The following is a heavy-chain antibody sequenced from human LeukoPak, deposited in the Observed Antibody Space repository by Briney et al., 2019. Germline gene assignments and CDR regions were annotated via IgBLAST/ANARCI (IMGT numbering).Heavy chain of an antibody. CDR2: IYYSGST. Sequence: SETLSLTCTVSGGSISSYYWSWIRQPPGKGLEWIGSIYYSGSTYYNPSLKSRVTISVDTSKNQFSLKLSSVTAADTAVYYCARRASTYYYDSSSYPRGAFDIWGQGTMVTVSS. J-gene: IGHJ3*02. V-gene: IGHV4-39*01. CDR3: ARRASTYYYDSSSYPRGAFDI. D-gene: IGHD3-22*01. CDR1: GGSISSYY.